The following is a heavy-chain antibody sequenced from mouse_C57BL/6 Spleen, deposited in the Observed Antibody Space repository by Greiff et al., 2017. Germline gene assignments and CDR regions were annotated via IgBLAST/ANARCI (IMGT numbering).Heavy chain of an antibody. J-gene: IGHJ4*01. CDR3: ARWDAMDY. CDR2: INPSTGGT. CDR1: GYSFTGYY. Sequence: EVQLQQSGPELVKPGASVKISCKASGYSFTGYYMNWVKQSPEKSLEWIGEINPSTGGTTYNQKFKAKATLTVDKSSSTAYMQLKSLTSEDSAVYYCARWDAMDYWGQGTSVTVSS. V-gene: IGHV1-42*01.